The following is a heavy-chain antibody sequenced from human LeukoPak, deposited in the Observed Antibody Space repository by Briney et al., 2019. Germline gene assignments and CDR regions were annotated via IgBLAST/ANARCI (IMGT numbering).Heavy chain of an antibody. V-gene: IGHV1-69*04. J-gene: IGHJ4*02. Sequence: GSSVKVSCKASGGTFSSYAISWVRQAPGQGLEWMGRIIPILGIANYAQKFQGRFTITADKSTSTAYVELSSLRSEDTGVYYCARAEGYYDILTGYYEGYYFDYWGQGTLVTVSS. CDR3: ARAEGYYDILTGYYEGYYFDY. D-gene: IGHD3-9*01. CDR2: IIPILGIA. CDR1: GGTFSSYA.